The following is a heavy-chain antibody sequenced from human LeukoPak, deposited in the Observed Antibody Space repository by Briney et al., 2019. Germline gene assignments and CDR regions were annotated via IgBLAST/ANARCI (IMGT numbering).Heavy chain of an antibody. CDR1: GFTFSRYW. V-gene: IGHV3-7*01. D-gene: IGHD2-21*02. CDR2: IKQDGSEK. CDR3: AAPVVVTATDAFDV. Sequence: GGSLRLSCAASGFTFSRYWMTWVRQAPGKGLEWVANIKQDGSEKYYVDSVKGRFTISRDNAKNSLYLQMNSLRAENTAVYYCAAPVVVTATDAFDVWGQGTMLTVSS. J-gene: IGHJ3*01.